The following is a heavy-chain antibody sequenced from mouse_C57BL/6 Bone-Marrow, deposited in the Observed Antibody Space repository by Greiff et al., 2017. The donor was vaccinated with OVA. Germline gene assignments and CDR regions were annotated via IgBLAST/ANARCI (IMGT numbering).Heavy chain of an antibody. V-gene: IGHV5-17*01. J-gene: IGHJ2*01. D-gene: IGHD1-1*01. CDR2: ISSGSSTI. CDR3: ATTVGADY. Sequence: DVMLVESGGGLVKPGGSLKLSCAASGFTFSDYGMHWVRQAPEKGLEWVAYISSGSSTIYYADTAKGRFTISRDNAKNTLFLQMTSLRSEDTAMYYCATTVGADYWGQGTTLTVSS. CDR1: GFTFSDYG.